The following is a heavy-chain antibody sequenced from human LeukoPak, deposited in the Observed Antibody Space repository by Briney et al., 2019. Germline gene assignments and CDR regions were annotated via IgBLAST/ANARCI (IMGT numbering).Heavy chain of an antibody. CDR3: ARGRGSSGRTNWFDP. CDR1: GYTFTCYD. Sequence: ASVKVSCKASGYTFTCYDINWVRQATGQGLEWMGWMNPNSGNTGYAQKFQGRVTMTRNTSISTAYMELSSLRSEDTAVYYCARGRGSSGRTNWFDPWGQGTLVTVSS. V-gene: IGHV1-8*01. CDR2: MNPNSGNT. D-gene: IGHD6-13*01. J-gene: IGHJ5*02.